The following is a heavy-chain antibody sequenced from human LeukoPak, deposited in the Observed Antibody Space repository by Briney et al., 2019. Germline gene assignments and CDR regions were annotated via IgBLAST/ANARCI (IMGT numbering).Heavy chain of an antibody. V-gene: IGHV3-23*01. Sequence: GGSLRLSCAASGFTFSSYAMSWVRQAPGKGLEWVSAISGSGGSTYYADSVKGRFTISRDNSKNTLYLQMNSLRAEDTAVYYCAKPMITFGGVIARTKQFDYWGQGTLVTVSS. CDR1: GFTFSSYA. CDR3: AKPMITFGGVIARTKQFDY. CDR2: ISGSGGST. J-gene: IGHJ4*02. D-gene: IGHD3-16*02.